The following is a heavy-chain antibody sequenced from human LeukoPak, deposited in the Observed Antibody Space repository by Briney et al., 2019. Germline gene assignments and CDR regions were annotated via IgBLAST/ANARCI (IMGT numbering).Heavy chain of an antibody. D-gene: IGHD1-26*01. J-gene: IGHJ4*02. V-gene: IGHV3-30*09. CDR1: GFPFSYYS. CDR3: ARSPTRSLRVGEFDF. CDR2: ISYDEDNK. Sequence: PGGSLRLSCAASGFPFSYYSMHWVRQAPGKGLEWVAVISYDEDNKYYADSVKGRFAISRDNSKDTLYLQMYSLRAGDTAVYYCARSPTRSLRVGEFDFWGQGTLVTVSS.